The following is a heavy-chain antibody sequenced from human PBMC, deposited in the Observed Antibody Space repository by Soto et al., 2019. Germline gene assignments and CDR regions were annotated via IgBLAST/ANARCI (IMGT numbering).Heavy chain of an antibody. CDR2: TYITGDT. V-gene: IGHV4-4*07. CDR1: GDSISSYY. Sequence: PSETLSLTCSVSGDSISSYYWSWIRQSSGKGLEWIGRTYITGDTNYNPSLKSRVTMSLDTYKNKLSLKVTSVTAADTAVYYCAREYTETVDGPTPFYFDYWGQGTPVTFSS. D-gene: IGHD6-19*01. J-gene: IGHJ4*02. CDR3: AREYTETVDGPTPFYFDY.